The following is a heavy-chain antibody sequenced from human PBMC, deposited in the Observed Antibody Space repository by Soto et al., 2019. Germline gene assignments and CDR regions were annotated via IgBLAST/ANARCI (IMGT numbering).Heavy chain of an antibody. J-gene: IGHJ5*02. CDR3: AREKGTIAAAGTGWFDP. D-gene: IGHD6-13*01. V-gene: IGHV1-18*01. Sequence: ASVKVSCKASGYTFTSYGISWVRQAPGQGLEWTGWISAYNGNTNYAQKLQGRVTMTTDTSTSTAYMELRSLRSDDTAVYYCAREKGTIAAAGTGWFDPWGQGTLVTVSS. CDR2: ISAYNGNT. CDR1: GYTFTSYG.